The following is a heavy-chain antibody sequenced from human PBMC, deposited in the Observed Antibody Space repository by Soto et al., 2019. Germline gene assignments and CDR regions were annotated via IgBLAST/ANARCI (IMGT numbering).Heavy chain of an antibody. CDR1: GFTFSNYA. CDR3: ARREQSDYYYMDV. J-gene: IGHJ6*03. CDR2: ISSNGVGT. D-gene: IGHD6-19*01. V-gene: IGHV3-64*01. Sequence: EVQLVESGGGLVQPGGSLRLSCAASGFTFSNYAMDWVRQAPGKVLEYVSGISSNGVGTYYANSVKDRFTISRDNSKKTLYIQMRSLRAEDMAVYYCARREQSDYYYMDVWGKGTTVTVSS.